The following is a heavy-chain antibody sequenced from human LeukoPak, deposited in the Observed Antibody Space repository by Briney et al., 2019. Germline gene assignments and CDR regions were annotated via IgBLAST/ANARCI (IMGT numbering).Heavy chain of an antibody. CDR3: AREDITTTGTNDYYYYGMDV. D-gene: IGHD1-1*01. J-gene: IGHJ6*02. CDR1: GYTFTGYY. V-gene: IGHV1-2*02. Sequence: ASVKVSCKASGYTFTGYYVHWVRQAPGQGLEWMGWINPNSGDTNYAQKFQGRVTMTRDTSISTAYMELSSLRSDDTAVYRCAREDITTTGTNDYYYYGMDVWGQGTTVTVSS. CDR2: INPNSGDT.